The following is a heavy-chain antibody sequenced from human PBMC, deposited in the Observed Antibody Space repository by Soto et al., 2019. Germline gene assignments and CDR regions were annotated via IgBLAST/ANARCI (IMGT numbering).Heavy chain of an antibody. CDR1: GFSFSHYA. D-gene: IGHD3-10*01. CDR3: VSPHSESSNVFDL. V-gene: IGHV3-30*04. Sequence: QRQLVESGGGVVQPGRSLRLSCAASGFSFSHYAMHWVRQPPGKGLEWVALISYDGENQYFTDSVRGRFTISRDNSKTAVYLEMNDLRLDDTATCYCVSPHSESSNVFDLWGQGTLVTVSS. J-gene: IGHJ5*02. CDR2: ISYDGENQ.